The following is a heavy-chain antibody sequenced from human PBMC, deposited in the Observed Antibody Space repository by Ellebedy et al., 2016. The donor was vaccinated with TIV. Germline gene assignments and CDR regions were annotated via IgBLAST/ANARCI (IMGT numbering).Heavy chain of an antibody. CDR3: ARLYCSGGSCSDY. Sequence: SETLSLXCTVSGGSISSYYWSWIRQPPGKGLEWIGYIYYSGSTNYNPSLKSRVTISVDTSKNQFSLKLSSVTAADTAVYYCARLYCSGGSCSDYWGQGTLVTVSS. CDR1: GGSISSYY. D-gene: IGHD2-15*01. V-gene: IGHV4-59*01. J-gene: IGHJ4*02. CDR2: IYYSGST.